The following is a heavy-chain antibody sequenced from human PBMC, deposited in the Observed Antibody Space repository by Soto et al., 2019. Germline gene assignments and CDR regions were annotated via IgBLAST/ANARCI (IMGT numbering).Heavy chain of an antibody. CDR2: IYYSGST. CDR3: ARQPRAAGRSTRG. J-gene: IGHJ4*02. CDR1: GGSISSSSYY. V-gene: IGHV4-39*01. D-gene: IGHD6-19*01. Sequence: QLQLQESGPGLVKPSQTLSLTCTVSGGSISSSSYYWGWIRQHPGKGLEWIGCIYYSGSTYYNPSLQSRVTIYVYKSKNQFSLKLGSVTAADTAVYACARQPRAAGRSTRGWGQGTLVTVSS.